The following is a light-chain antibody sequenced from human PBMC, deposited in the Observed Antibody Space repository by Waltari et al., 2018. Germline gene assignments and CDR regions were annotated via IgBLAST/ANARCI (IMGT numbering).Light chain of an antibody. V-gene: IGLV2-14*01. CDR1: SSDIGYYKH. CDR2: EVN. Sequence: QSALTQPASVSGSPGQSITISCTGTSSDIGYYKHVSWYQQYPGRAPKLMIYEVNNRPSGVSNRFSGSKSDNTASLTISGLQAEDEAHYYCTSYTISTTWVFGGGTKLTVL. J-gene: IGLJ3*02. CDR3: TSYTISTTWV.